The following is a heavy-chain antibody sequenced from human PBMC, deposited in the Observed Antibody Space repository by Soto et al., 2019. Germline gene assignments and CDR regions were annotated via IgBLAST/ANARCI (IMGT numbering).Heavy chain of an antibody. V-gene: IGHV1-69*13. Sequence: SVKVSCKASGGSFSSFGISWVRQVPGQGLEWMGGIIPVFGRPNYAQRFRGRLTITADESTNTVYLELIDLRSEDTAVYYCAREGSGYNLWGQGTQVTVSS. CDR3: AREGSGYNL. J-gene: IGHJ1*01. D-gene: IGHD5-12*01. CDR1: GGSFSSFG. CDR2: IIPVFGRP.